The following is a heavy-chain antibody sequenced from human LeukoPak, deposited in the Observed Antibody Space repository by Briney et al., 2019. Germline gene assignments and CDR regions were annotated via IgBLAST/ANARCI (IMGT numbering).Heavy chain of an antibody. CDR1: GGSFSGYY. V-gene: IGHV4-34*01. D-gene: IGHD2-2*01. CDR3: ARGLFPIVVVPAADNWFDP. J-gene: IGHJ5*02. Sequence: SETLSLTCAVYGGSFSGYYWSWIRQPPGKGLEWIGEISHSGSTNYNPSLKSRVTISVDTSKNQFSLKLSSVTAADTAVYYCARGLFPIVVVPAADNWFDPWGQGTLVTVSS. CDR2: ISHSGST.